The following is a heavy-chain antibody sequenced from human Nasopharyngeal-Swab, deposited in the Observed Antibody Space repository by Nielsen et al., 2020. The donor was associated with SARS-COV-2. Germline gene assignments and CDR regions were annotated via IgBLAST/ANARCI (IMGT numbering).Heavy chain of an antibody. Sequence: GSLRLSCAAPGFTFSSYAMHWVRQAPGKGLEYVSAISSNGGSTYYANSVKGRFTISRDNSKNTLYLQMGSLRAEDMAVYYCARDRALRYFEGLDYWGQGTLVTVSS. CDR2: ISSNGGST. CDR3: ARDRALRYFEGLDY. V-gene: IGHV3-64*01. D-gene: IGHD3-9*01. J-gene: IGHJ4*02. CDR1: GFTFSSYA.